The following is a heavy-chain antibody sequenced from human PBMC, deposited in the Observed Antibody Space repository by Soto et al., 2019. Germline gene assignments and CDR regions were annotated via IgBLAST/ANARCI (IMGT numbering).Heavy chain of an antibody. CDR2: VSAYNGNT. Sequence: ASVKVSCKASGYTFTSYGISWVRQAPGQGLEWMGWVSAYNGNTIYAQRFQGRVTMTTDTSTSTAYMELRNLRSDDTAVYYCARGQKDIVVVLRDNWFGPWGEGXLVTV. CDR3: ARGQKDIVVVLRDNWFGP. J-gene: IGHJ5*02. V-gene: IGHV1-18*01. D-gene: IGHD2-15*01. CDR1: GYTFTSYG.